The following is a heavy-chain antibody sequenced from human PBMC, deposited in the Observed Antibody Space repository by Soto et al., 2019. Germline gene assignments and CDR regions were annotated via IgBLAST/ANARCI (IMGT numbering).Heavy chain of an antibody. Sequence: PSETLSLTCAVSGASVTSDDYYWSWIRQPPGKGLDWIGYIYHSGSTYYNPSLKSRVSISIDTSQNQFSLKLTSLTAADTAVYYCARDPIFYYASSGYVGSYFDYWGQGSRVTVSS. CDR2: IYHSGST. CDR3: ARDPIFYYASSGYVGSYFDY. J-gene: IGHJ4*02. CDR1: GASVTSDDYY. D-gene: IGHD3-22*01. V-gene: IGHV4-30-4*01.